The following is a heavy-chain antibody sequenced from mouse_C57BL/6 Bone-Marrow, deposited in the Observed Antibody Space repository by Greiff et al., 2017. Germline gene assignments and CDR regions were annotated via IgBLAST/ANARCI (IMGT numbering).Heavy chain of an antibody. D-gene: IGHD1-1*01. CDR1: GYTFTDYE. Sequence: QVQLQQSGAELVRPGASVTLSCKASGYTFTDYEMHWVKQTPVHGLEWIGAIDPETGGTAYNQKFKGKAILTADKSSSTAYMELRSLTSEDSAVYYCTRDYYGSSYRADYYAMAYWGQGTSVTVSS. CDR3: TRDYYGSSYRADYYAMAY. V-gene: IGHV1-15*01. CDR2: IDPETGGT. J-gene: IGHJ4*01.